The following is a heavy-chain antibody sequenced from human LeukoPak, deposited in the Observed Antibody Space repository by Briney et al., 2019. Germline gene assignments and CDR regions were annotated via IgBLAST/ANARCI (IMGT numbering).Heavy chain of an antibody. J-gene: IGHJ4*02. V-gene: IGHV1-18*01. CDR3: ANVAGDRMYY. D-gene: IGHD2-8*01. CDR1: AYTFATYG. CDR2: ISSNTGKT. Sequence: ASVTVSFTSSAYTFATYGFCWVRQAPGHGLEWMGWISSNTGKTDYAQKFQGRVTLTTDTSTSTAYRDLRSLRPDDTALYYCANVAGDRMYYWGQGTLLTVSS.